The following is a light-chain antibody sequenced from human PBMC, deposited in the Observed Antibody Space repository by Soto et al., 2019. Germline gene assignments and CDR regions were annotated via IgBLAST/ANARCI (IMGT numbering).Light chain of an antibody. CDR1: QSVSSNY. V-gene: IGKV3-11*01. CDR2: EAS. J-gene: IGKJ4*01. CDR3: QQHINWPLT. Sequence: EIVLTQSPAILSVSPGERATLSCRASQSVSSNYLAWYQQKPGQAPRLLIYEASNRATGIPARFSGSGSGADFTLTISSLEPEDFALYYCQQHINWPLTFGGGTKVDI.